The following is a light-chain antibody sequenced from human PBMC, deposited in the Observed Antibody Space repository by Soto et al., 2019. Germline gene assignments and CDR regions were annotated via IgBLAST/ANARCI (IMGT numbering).Light chain of an antibody. CDR2: DAS. Sequence: DIQMTQSPSTLSASVGDRVTMTCRASQSIRSWLAWYQQKPGKAPKLLIYDASSLESGVPSRFSGRRSGTEFTLTINSLQPDDFGTYYCQQYESYSPLTFGGGTKVDI. J-gene: IGKJ4*01. V-gene: IGKV1-5*01. CDR3: QQYESYSPLT. CDR1: QSIRSW.